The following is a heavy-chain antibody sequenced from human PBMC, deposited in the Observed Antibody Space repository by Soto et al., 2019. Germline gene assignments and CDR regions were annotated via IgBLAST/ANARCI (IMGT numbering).Heavy chain of an antibody. CDR1: GFTISNYG. V-gene: IGHV3-23*01. CDR2: ISGRDGYT. CDR3: AKVERMTPYTHLR. Sequence: DVQVLESGGGLVQPGGSLRLSCEASGFTISNYGMTWVRQAPGKGLEWVSAISGRDGYTYYADSVKGRFTISRDNTKNTLYLQMNSLKAEDTAIYYCAKVERMTPYTHLRWGQGTLVTVSS. D-gene: IGHD1-1*01. J-gene: IGHJ4*02.